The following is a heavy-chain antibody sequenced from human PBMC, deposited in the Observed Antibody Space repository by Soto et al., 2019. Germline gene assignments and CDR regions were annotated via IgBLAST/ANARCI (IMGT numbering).Heavy chain of an antibody. V-gene: IGHV3-66*04. CDR2: IYSGGST. Sequence: EVQLVESGGGLVQPGGSLRLSCAASGVTVSSNYMSWVRQAPGKGLEWVSVIYSGGSTYYADSVRGRFTISRDNSKNMLDLPMNRLRAGDPAVYFRARQGYKYGGGSFDYWGQGTLVTVS. CDR3: ARQGYKYGGGSFDY. D-gene: IGHD5-18*01. CDR1: GVTVSSNY. J-gene: IGHJ4*02.